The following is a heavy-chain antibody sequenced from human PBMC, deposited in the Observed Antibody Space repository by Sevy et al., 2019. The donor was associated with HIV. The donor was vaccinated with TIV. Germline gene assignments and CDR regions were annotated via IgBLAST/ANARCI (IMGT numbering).Heavy chain of an antibody. Sequence: ASVKVSCKASGYTLSDYYIHWVRQAPGQGLEWMGWINCNIGVTRSSQKFQGRVTMTRETSISTAYMDLSDLRSDDTAVYYCARVLNNPVAAADYWGQGTRVTVSS. CDR2: INCNIGVT. CDR3: ARVLNNPVAAADY. D-gene: IGHD2-2*01. V-gene: IGHV1-2*02. J-gene: IGHJ4*02. CDR1: GYTLSDYY.